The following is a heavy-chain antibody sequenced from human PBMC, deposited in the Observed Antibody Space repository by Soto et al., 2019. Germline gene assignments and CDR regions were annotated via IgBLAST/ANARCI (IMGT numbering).Heavy chain of an antibody. J-gene: IGHJ6*02. CDR1: GLSISSSTYY. CDR3: ARGEDSSSYYGMDV. V-gene: IGHV4-39*07. D-gene: IGHD6-13*01. CDR2: IYYSGST. Sequence: SETLSLTCTVSGLSISSSTYYCDWIRQPPGKGLEWIGEIYYSGSTYYNPSLKSRVTISVDTSKNQFSLKLSSVTAADTAVYYCARGEDSSSYYGMDVWGQGTTVTVSS.